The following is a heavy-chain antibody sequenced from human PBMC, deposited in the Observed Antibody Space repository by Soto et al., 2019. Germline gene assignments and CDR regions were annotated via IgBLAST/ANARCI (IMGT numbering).Heavy chain of an antibody. V-gene: IGHV4-39*01. CDR2: IKYSGTT. D-gene: IGHD3-10*01. CDR3: ATLRGLGEVSPYFDY. Sequence: SETLSLTCTVSGGSISSSRCHWGWIRQPPGKGLEWIASIKYSGTTFYNPSLKSRVTLSVDTSKNQFSLKLRSVTAADTAVYYCATLRGLGEVSPYFDYWGQGLMVTVSS. CDR1: GGSISSSRCH. J-gene: IGHJ4*02.